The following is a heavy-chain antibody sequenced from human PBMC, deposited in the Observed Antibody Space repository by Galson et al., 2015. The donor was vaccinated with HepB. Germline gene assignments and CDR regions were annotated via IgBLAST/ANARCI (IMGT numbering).Heavy chain of an antibody. J-gene: IGHJ3*02. CDR3: TSVVGSGSSYDAFDI. D-gene: IGHD3-10*01. Sequence: SLRLSCAASGFTFSNAWMSWVRQAPGKGLEWVGRIKSKTDGGTTDYAAPVKGRFTISRDDSKNTLYLQMNSLKTEDTAVYYCTSVVGSGSSYDAFDIWGQGTMVTVSS. V-gene: IGHV3-15*01. CDR2: IKSKTDGGTT. CDR1: GFTFSNAW.